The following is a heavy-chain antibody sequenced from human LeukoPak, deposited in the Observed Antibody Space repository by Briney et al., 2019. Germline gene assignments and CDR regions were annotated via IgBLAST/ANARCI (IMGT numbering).Heavy chain of an antibody. CDR2: INHSGST. D-gene: IGHD5-18*01. Sequence: TSETLSLTCAVYGGSFSGYYWSWIRQPPGKGLEWIGEINHSGSTNYNPSLKSRVTISVDTSKNQFSLKLSSVTAADTAVYYCARRAYRYYFDYWGQGTLVTVSS. V-gene: IGHV4-34*01. CDR3: ARRAYRYYFDY. CDR1: GGSFSGYY. J-gene: IGHJ4*02.